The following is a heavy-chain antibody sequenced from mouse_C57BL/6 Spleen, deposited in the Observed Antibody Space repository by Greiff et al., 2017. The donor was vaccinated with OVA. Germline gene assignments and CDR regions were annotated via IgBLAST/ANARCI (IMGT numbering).Heavy chain of an antibody. D-gene: IGHD1-1*01. CDR1: GFTFSDYG. CDR2: ISSGSSTI. Sequence: EVQLQESGGGLVKPGGSLKLSCAASGFTFSDYGMHWVRQAPEKGLEWVAYISSGSSTIYYADTVQGRFTISRANAKNTLFLQMTSLRSENTAMYYCARPYYGSSLYYFDDWGQGTTLTVSS. J-gene: IGHJ2*01. CDR3: ARPYYGSSLYYFDD. V-gene: IGHV5-17*01.